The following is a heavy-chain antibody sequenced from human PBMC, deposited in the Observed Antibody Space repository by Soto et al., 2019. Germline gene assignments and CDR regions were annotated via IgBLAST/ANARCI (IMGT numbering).Heavy chain of an antibody. CDR1: GYTFTGHY. J-gene: IGHJ4*02. Sequence: ASVKVSCKASGYTFTGHYIHWVRQAPEQGPEWMGEIGPESGATRDAQKFQGRVTMTRDTSITTVYMELKNLSPDDTAVYYCGRGRSGQIVVFYWGQGTPVTVS. CDR2: IGPESGAT. V-gene: IGHV1-2*02. D-gene: IGHD1-26*01. CDR3: GRGRSGQIVVFY.